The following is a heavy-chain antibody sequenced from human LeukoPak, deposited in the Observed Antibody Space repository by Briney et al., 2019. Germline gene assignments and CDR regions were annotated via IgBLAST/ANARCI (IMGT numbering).Heavy chain of an antibody. Sequence: ASVKVSCKAPGYTFTTYAMNWVRQAPGQGLEWMGWINTNIGNPTYAQGFTGRFVFSLDTSVSTAYLQISSLKAEDTAVYYCARESGYFSSTSCYTVWGQGTLVTVST. J-gene: IGHJ4*02. CDR2: INTNIGNP. CDR1: GYTFTTYA. CDR3: ARESGYFSSTSCYTV. V-gene: IGHV7-4-1*02. D-gene: IGHD2-2*02.